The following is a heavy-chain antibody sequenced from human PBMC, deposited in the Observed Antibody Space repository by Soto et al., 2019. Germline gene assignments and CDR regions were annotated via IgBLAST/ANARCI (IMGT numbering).Heavy chain of an antibody. CDR1: GYSISSGYY. CDR2: IYHSGST. J-gene: IGHJ6*02. CDR3: VRDCSGGGCYSDYGMDV. Sequence: SETLSLTCAVSGYSISSGYYWGWIRQPPGKGLEWIGSIYHSGSTYYNPSLKSRVTISVDTSKNQFSLKLSSVTAADTAVYYCVRDCSGGGCYSDYGMDVWGQGTTVTVSS. V-gene: IGHV4-38-2*02. D-gene: IGHD2-15*01.